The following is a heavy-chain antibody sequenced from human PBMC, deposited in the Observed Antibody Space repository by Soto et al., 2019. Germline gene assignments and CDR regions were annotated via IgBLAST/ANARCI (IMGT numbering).Heavy chain of an antibody. D-gene: IGHD3-16*01. J-gene: IGHJ6*02. V-gene: IGHV1-69*12. CDR1: GGTFSSYA. Sequence: QVQLVQSGAEVKKPGSSVKVSCKASGGTFSSYAISWVRQAPGQGLEWMGGIIPIFGTADYAQKFQGRVTITADESTSTAYRDLSSLRSEDTAVYYCARHLGGNHYYYGMDFWGQGTTVTVSS. CDR3: ARHLGGNHYYYGMDF. CDR2: IIPIFGTA.